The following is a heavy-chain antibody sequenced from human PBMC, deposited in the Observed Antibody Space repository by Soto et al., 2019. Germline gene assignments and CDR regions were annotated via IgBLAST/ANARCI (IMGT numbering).Heavy chain of an antibody. V-gene: IGHV3-23*01. CDR3: ARDLFWNYYAFDI. CDR2: ISGSGGST. Sequence: EVQLLESGGGLVQPGGSLRLSCAASGFTFSSYAMSWVRQAPGKGLEWVSAISGSGGSTYYADSVKGRFTISRDNSKNTLYLQMNSLRPEDTAIYYCARDLFWNYYAFDIWGQGAMVTVSS. J-gene: IGHJ3*02. D-gene: IGHD1-7*01. CDR1: GFTFSSYA.